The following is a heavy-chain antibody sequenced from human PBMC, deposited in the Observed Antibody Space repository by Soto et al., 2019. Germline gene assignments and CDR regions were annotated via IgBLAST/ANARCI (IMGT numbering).Heavy chain of an antibody. D-gene: IGHD3-3*01. CDR2: IYSSGGT. CDR1: GGAISGYY. CDR3: ASPQRFSDSFGT. Sequence: PSETLSLTCTVSGGAISGYYWTWIRQSAGKGLEWIGRIYSSGGTKYNPSLQSRVTMSLDTSKNQFSLRLSSVTAADTAVYYCASPQRFSDSFGTWGQGTLATVSS. V-gene: IGHV4-4*07. J-gene: IGHJ5*02.